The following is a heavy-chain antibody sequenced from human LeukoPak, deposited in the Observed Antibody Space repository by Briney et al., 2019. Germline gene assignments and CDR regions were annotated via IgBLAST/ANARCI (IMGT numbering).Heavy chain of an antibody. J-gene: IGHJ4*02. CDR1: GYTFTSYG. CDR2: ISAYNGNT. CDR3: ARISIGGSSYYFDY. Sequence: ATVKVSCKASGYTFTSYGISWVRQAPGQGLEWMGWISAYNGNTNYAQKLQGRVTMTTDTSTSTAYMELRSLRSDDTAVYYCARISIGGSSYYFDYWGQGTLVTVSS. V-gene: IGHV1-18*01. D-gene: IGHD2-15*01.